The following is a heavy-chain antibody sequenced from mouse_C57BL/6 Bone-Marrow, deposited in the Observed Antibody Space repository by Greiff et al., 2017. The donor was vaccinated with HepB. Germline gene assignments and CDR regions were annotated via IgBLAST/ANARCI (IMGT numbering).Heavy chain of an antibody. CDR3: ARRGAYYSNFDY. J-gene: IGHJ2*01. Sequence: VQLQQSGAELVRPGASVKLSCKASGYTFTDYYINWVKQRPGQGLEWIARIYPGSGNTYYNEKFKGKATLTAEKSSSTAYMQLSSLTSEDSAVYFCARRGAYYSNFDYWGQGTTLTVSS. CDR1: GYTFTDYY. D-gene: IGHD2-5*01. CDR2: IYPGSGNT. V-gene: IGHV1-76*01.